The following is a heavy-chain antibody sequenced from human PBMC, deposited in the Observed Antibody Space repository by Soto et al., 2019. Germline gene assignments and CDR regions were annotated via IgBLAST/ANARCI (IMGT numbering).Heavy chain of an antibody. Sequence: SETLSLTCTVSDDSITRSSNYWGWIRQYPGKGLENIANIYYDGSTYYNPSLKSRVAISLDTSKNQFSLSLNSVTAADTAVYYCARDLGLNGEGPYSSGWWFLSGLDGMDVCGQGTTVTVSS. D-gene: IGHD6-19*01. CDR2: IYYDGST. J-gene: IGHJ6*02. CDR1: DDSITRSSNY. CDR3: ARDLGLNGEGPYSSGWWFLSGLDGMDV. V-gene: IGHV4-39*02.